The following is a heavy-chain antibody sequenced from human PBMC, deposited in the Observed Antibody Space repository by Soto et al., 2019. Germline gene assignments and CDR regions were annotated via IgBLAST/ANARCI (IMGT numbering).Heavy chain of an antibody. Sequence: QPGGSLRLSCSASGFIFSSSAMNWVRQAPGKGLEWVSAISGSGGSIYYADSVKGRFTISRDNSKTTLYLQMDSLRAEDTAVYYCAKGGGDSLRYGMDVWGQGTTVTVSS. CDR1: GFIFSSSA. V-gene: IGHV3-23*01. J-gene: IGHJ6*02. CDR3: AKGGGDSLRYGMDV. CDR2: ISGSGGSI. D-gene: IGHD2-21*02.